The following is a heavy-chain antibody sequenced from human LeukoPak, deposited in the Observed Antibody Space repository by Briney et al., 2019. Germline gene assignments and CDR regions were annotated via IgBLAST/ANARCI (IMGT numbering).Heavy chain of an antibody. Sequence: SGTLSLTCAVSGGSITGSNWWTWVRQPPGKGLEWVGRIYTSGSTNYNPSLKSRVTMSVDTSKNQFSLKLSSVTAADTAVYYCARGESGSHLDYWGQGTLVTVSS. J-gene: IGHJ4*02. CDR3: ARGESGSHLDY. D-gene: IGHD1-26*01. CDR1: GGSITGSNW. V-gene: IGHV4-4*02. CDR2: IYTSGST.